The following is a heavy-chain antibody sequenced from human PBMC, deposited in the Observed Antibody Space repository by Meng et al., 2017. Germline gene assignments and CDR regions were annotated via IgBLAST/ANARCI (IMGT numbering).Heavy chain of an antibody. Sequence: QGPLVQSGAWVKKPGASVKVSCDTSGYTLSSDGFAWVRQTPEQGLEWLGWINVYSGITNYAQKFQGRVTMTTDTSTRTGYMELTSLTSDDTATYYCATRGNPYLNCWGQGTLVTVSS. CDR1: GYTLSSDG. J-gene: IGHJ4*02. V-gene: IGHV1-18*01. CDR3: ATRGNPYLNC. CDR2: INVYSGIT.